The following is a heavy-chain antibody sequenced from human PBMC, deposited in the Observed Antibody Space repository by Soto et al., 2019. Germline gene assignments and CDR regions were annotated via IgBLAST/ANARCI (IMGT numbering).Heavy chain of an antibody. J-gene: IGHJ4*02. Sequence: GGSLRLSCAASGFTFSSCAMHWVRQAPGKGLEWVAVISYDGTNKYYADSVKGRFIISRDNSKSTLYLQMNSLRTEDTAVYYCAKAVTTVTPLGYDSWGQGILVTVSS. CDR2: ISYDGTNK. D-gene: IGHD4-17*01. CDR3: AKAVTTVTPLGYDS. CDR1: GFTFSSCA. V-gene: IGHV3-30*18.